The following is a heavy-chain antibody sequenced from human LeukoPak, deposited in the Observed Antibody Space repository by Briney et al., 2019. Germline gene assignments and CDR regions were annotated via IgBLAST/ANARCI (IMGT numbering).Heavy chain of an antibody. CDR2: MNPNSGNT. CDR3: ARGSSGYSYYYYYYCMDV. CDR1: GYTFTSYD. V-gene: IGHV1-8*01. Sequence: GASVKVSCKASGYTFTSYDINWVRQATGQGHEWMGWMNPNSGNTGYAQKFQGRVTMTRNTSISTAYMELSSLRSEDTAVYYCARGSSGYSYYYYYYCMDVWGKGTTVTVSS. J-gene: IGHJ6*03. D-gene: IGHD3-22*01.